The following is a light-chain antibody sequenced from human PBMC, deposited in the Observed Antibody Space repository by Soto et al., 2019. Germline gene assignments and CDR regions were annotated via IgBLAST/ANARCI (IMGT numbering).Light chain of an antibody. V-gene: IGLV6-57*04. J-gene: IGLJ3*02. CDR1: SGSIASNY. CDR3: QSYDSSNFWV. Sequence: NFMLTQPHSVSESPGKTVTISCTRSSGSIASNYVQWYQQRPGGAPTTVIYEDNQRPSGVPDRFSGSIDSSSNSASLTISGLKTEDEADYYCQSYDSSNFWVFGGGTKLTVL. CDR2: EDN.